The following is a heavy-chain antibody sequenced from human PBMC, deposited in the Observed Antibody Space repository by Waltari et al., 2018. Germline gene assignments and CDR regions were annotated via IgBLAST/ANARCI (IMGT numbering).Heavy chain of an antibody. CDR1: GFTVSSNY. CDR3: ARAGPPRYFDL. Sequence: EVQLVESGGGLVQPGGSLRLSCAASGFTVSSNYMSWVRRAPGKGLEWVSVSYSGGSTYDADSVKGRFTISRDNSKNTLYLQMNSLRAEDTAVYYCARAGPPRYFDLWGRGTLVTVSS. J-gene: IGHJ2*01. CDR2: SYSGGST. V-gene: IGHV3-66*02.